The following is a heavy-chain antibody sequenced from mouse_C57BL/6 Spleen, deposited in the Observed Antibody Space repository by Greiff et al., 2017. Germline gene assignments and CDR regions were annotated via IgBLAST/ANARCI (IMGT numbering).Heavy chain of an antibody. J-gene: IGHJ2*01. V-gene: IGHV3-6*01. Sequence: VQLQQSGPGLVKPSQSLSLTCSVTGYSITSGYYWNWIRQFPGNKLEWMGYISYDGSNNYNPSLKNRISITRDTSKNQFFLKLNSVTTEDTATYYCARDQDGSSYFDYWGQGTTPTVSS. CDR2: ISYDGSN. CDR3: ARDQDGSSYFDY. D-gene: IGHD1-1*01. CDR1: GYSITSGYY.